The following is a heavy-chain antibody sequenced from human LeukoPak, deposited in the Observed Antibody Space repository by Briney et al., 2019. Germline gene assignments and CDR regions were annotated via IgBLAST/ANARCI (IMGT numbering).Heavy chain of an antibody. CDR2: INHSGST. CDR1: GGSFSGYY. CDR3: ARGRYSSLNYYYYYYMDV. D-gene: IGHD6-13*01. V-gene: IGHV4-34*01. Sequence: PSETLSLTCAVYGGSFSGYYWSWIRQPPGKGLEWIGEINHSGSTNYNPSLKSRVTISVDTSKNQFSLKLSSVTAADTAAYYCARGRYSSLNYYYYYYMDVWGKGTTVAVSS. J-gene: IGHJ6*03.